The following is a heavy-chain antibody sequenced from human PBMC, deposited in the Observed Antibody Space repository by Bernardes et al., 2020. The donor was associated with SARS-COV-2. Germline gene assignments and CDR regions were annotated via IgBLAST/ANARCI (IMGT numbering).Heavy chain of an antibody. Sequence: GGSLRLSCAASGFTFSSYWMSWVRQSPGKGLVWVSRINRDGSTTTYADSVKGRFTISRDNAKNTVYLQMDSLRAEDTAVYYCAAEPNFYYHAMDVWGRGTTVTVSS. J-gene: IGHJ6*02. CDR1: GFTFSSYW. CDR2: INRDGSTT. V-gene: IGHV3-74*01. CDR3: AAEPNFYYHAMDV.